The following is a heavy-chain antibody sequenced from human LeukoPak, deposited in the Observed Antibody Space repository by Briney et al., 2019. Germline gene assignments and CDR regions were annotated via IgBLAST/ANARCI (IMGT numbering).Heavy chain of an antibody. Sequence: PGGSLRLSCAASGFTVSSNYMNWVRQAPGKGLEWVSSISSSSSYIYYADSVKGRFTISRDNAKNSLYLQMNSLRAEDTAVYYCARAIAAAGKANWFDPWGQGTLVTVSS. D-gene: IGHD6-13*01. CDR1: GFTVSSNY. V-gene: IGHV3-21*01. J-gene: IGHJ5*02. CDR2: ISSSSSYI. CDR3: ARAIAAAGKANWFDP.